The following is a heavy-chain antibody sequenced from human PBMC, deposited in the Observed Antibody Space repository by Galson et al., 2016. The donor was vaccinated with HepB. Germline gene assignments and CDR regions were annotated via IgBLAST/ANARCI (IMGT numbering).Heavy chain of an antibody. Sequence: SLRLSCAGSGFNVSRNYLTWVRQAPGKGLEWVSLIYSGGDTYYAGSVKGRFTLFRDNSKNTLFLQMNSLRAEDTAMYYCANQNYNSGGDYWGQGTLVPVSS. J-gene: IGHJ4*02. CDR1: GFNVSRNY. V-gene: IGHV3-53*01. CDR3: ANQNYNSGGDY. CDR2: IYSGGDT. D-gene: IGHD3-10*01.